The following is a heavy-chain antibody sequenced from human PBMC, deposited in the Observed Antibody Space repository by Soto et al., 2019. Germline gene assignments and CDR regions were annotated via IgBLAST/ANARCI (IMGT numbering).Heavy chain of an antibody. J-gene: IGHJ5*02. D-gene: IGHD2-2*01. Sequence: ASVKVSCEASGYTFTGYYIHWLRQAPGQGLEWMGLIIAYNGSTNYAQKLQGRVTMTTDTSASTDYMEPMSLRSDDTAVYHCARGGPAAYGWFDPWGQGTLVTVPQ. CDR3: ARGGPAAYGWFDP. CDR2: IIAYNGST. CDR1: GYTFTGYY. V-gene: IGHV1-18*01.